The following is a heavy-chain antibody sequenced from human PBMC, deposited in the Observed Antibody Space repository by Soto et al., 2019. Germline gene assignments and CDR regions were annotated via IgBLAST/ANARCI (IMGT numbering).Heavy chain of an antibody. Sequence: GASVKVSCKASGGTFSSYAISWVRQAPGQGLEWMGGIIPIFGTANYAQKFQGRVTITADKSTSTAYMELSSLRSEDTAVYYCARERSSWYYFDYWGQGTLVTVSS. V-gene: IGHV1-69*06. CDR3: ARERSSWYYFDY. CDR1: GGTFSSYA. D-gene: IGHD6-13*01. J-gene: IGHJ4*02. CDR2: IIPIFGTA.